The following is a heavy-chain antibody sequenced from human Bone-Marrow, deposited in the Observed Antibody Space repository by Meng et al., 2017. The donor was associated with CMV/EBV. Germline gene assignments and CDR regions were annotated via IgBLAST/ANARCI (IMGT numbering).Heavy chain of an antibody. Sequence: ASVKVSCKASGYTFTGYYMHWVRQAPGQGLEWMGWINPNSGGTNYAQKFQGKVTMTRDTSISTAYMELSRLRSDDTAVYYCARALIVVVPAAMGYWGQGTLVTVPS. D-gene: IGHD2-2*01. V-gene: IGHV1-2*02. CDR2: INPNSGGT. CDR3: ARALIVVVPAAMGY. CDR1: GYTFTGYY. J-gene: IGHJ4*02.